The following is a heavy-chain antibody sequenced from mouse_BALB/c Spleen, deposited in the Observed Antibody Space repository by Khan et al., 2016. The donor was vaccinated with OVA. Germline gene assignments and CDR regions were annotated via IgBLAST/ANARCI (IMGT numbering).Heavy chain of an antibody. V-gene: IGHV2-9*02. CDR2: IWAGGST. CDR1: GYSLTSDG. D-gene: IGHD1-3*01. CDR3: ARLEDI. Sequence: VQLQESGPGLVAPSQSLSITCTVSGYSLTSDGAHWVRQPLGKGLVGRGVIWAGGSTNYNSALMSSLSISKDNSKSQVFLKMNSLQTEDTAMYYCARLEDIWGQGTTLTVSS. J-gene: IGHJ2*01.